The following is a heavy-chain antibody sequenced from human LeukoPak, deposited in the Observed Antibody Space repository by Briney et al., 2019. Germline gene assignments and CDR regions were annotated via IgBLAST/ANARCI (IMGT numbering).Heavy chain of an antibody. CDR3: ARDGSGRNYNWFDP. J-gene: IGHJ5*02. V-gene: IGHV1-18*01. CDR1: GYTFTSYG. D-gene: IGHD3-10*01. CDR2: ISAYNGNT. Sequence: ASVKVSRKASGYTFTSYGISWVRQAPGQGLEWMGWISAYNGNTNYAQKLQGRVTMTTDTSTSTAYMELRSLRSDDTAVYYCARDGSGRNYNWFDPWGQGTLVTVSS.